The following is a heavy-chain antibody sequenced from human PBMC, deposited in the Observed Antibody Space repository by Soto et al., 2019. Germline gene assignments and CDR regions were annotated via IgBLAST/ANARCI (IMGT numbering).Heavy chain of an antibody. CDR3: ARWGMRGGLDF. V-gene: IGHV3-30*03. Sequence: QVQLVESGGGVVQPGTSLRLSCVGSGFTFRSFVIHWVRQAPGKGLEWVALTSYDGSNAYYGDSVKGRFTISRDNAKNTVDLQMASLRVEDTALYYCARWGMRGGLDFWGQGTLVSVSS. J-gene: IGHJ4*02. CDR1: GFTFRSFV. D-gene: IGHD3-16*01. CDR2: TSYDGSNA.